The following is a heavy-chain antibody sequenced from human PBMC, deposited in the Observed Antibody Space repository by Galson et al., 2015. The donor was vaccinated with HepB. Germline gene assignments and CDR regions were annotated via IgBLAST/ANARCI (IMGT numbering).Heavy chain of an antibody. CDR3: ARGEVWVQPYYYYAMDV. D-gene: IGHD1-14*01. CDR2: FDPEDGET. V-gene: IGHV1-24*01. J-gene: IGHJ6*02. Sequence: SVKVSCKVSGYTLTELSMHWVRQAPGKGLEWMGGFDPEDGETIYAQMFQGRVTMTEDTSTDTAYMELSSLRSEDTAVYYCARGEVWVQPYYYYAMDVWGQGTTVTVSS. CDR1: GYTLTELS.